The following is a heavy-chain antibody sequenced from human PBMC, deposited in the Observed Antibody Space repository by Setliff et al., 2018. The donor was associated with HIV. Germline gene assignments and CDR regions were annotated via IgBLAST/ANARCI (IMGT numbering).Heavy chain of an antibody. J-gene: IGHJ3*02. CDR1: AGSISSYY. CDR2: ISTRGGT. Sequence: SETLSLTCTVSAGSISSYYWTWIRQPPGKGLEWIGYISTRGGTTYNPSLKSRVTISVDTSKNQFSLKLSSVTAADTAVYYCARAFPMTTVVTQSGYGAFDIWGRGTMVTVSS. CDR3: ARAFPMTTVVTQSGYGAFDI. V-gene: IGHV4-4*09. D-gene: IGHD4-17*01.